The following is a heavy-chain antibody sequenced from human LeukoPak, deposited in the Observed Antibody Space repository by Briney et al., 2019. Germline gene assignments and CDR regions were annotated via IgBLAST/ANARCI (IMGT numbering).Heavy chain of an antibody. V-gene: IGHV1-2*02. CDR2: INPSIGDA. D-gene: IGHD2-21*02. Sequence: ASVKVSCKAPGYTFTDYFIHWVRQAPGQGLEWMGWINPSIGDASYAQKFQDRVTMTRDRSINTAYMELSRLTSDDTAVYYCARMALDGGDSIGFDSWGQGTLVTVSS. CDR1: GYTFTDYF. J-gene: IGHJ5*01. CDR3: ARMALDGGDSIGFDS.